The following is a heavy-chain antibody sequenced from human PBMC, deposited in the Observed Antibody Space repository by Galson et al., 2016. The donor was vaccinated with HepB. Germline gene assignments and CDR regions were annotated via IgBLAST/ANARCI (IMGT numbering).Heavy chain of an antibody. J-gene: IGHJ4*02. Sequence: SVKVSCKASGYTFTTSGISWVRQAPGQGLEWMGSISTYSGDTKYAQNFQGGLTLTTDSSTTTAYMELRSLRFDDTAMYYCARDVQYRFDSWGQGTLVTVSS. CDR2: ISTYSGDT. CDR3: ARDVQYRFDS. CDR1: GYTFTTSG. D-gene: IGHD2/OR15-2a*01. V-gene: IGHV1-18*01.